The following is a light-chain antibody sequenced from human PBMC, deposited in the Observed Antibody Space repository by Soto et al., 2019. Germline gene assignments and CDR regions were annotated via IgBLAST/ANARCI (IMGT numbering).Light chain of an antibody. CDR3: QQRNIWPPVT. Sequence: EIVLTQSPATLSLSPGERAALSCGASQSVSNNYLAWYQQKPGLAPRLLIYDASRRATGIPDRFSGSGSGTDFTLTISSLEPEDFAVYYCQQRNIWPPVTFGQGTRPE. CDR1: QSVSNNY. V-gene: IGKV3D-20*02. CDR2: DAS. J-gene: IGKJ5*01.